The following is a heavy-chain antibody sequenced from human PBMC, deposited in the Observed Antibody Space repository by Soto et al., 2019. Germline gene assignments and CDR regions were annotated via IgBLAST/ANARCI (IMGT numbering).Heavy chain of an antibody. CDR1: GGSISSYY. Sequence: SLTCTVSGGSISSYYWSWIRQPPGKGLEWIGYIYYSGSTNYNPSLKSRVTISVDTSKNQFSLKLSSVTAADTAVYYCARVVVAANYYFDYWGQGTLVTVSS. D-gene: IGHD2-15*01. CDR2: IYYSGST. V-gene: IGHV4-59*01. J-gene: IGHJ4*02. CDR3: ARVVVAANYYFDY.